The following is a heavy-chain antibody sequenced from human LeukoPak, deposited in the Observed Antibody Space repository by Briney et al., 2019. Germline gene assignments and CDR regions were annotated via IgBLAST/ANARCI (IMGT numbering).Heavy chain of an antibody. V-gene: IGHV3-30*02. Sequence: GRSLRLSCAASGFTFSSYAMHWVRQAPGKGLEWVAFIRYDGSNKYYADSVKGRFTISRDNSKNTLYLQMNSLRAEDTAVYYCAKAPLWFGEAREHYMDVWGKGTTVTISS. CDR2: IRYDGSNK. CDR3: AKAPLWFGEAREHYMDV. D-gene: IGHD3-10*01. J-gene: IGHJ6*03. CDR1: GFTFSSYA.